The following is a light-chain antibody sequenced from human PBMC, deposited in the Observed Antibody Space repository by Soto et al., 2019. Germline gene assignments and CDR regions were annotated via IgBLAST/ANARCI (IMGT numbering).Light chain of an antibody. CDR1: QSISNY. CDR3: EQCYSSPPT. CDR2: AAS. V-gene: IGKV1-39*01. Sequence: DLQMTQSPSSLSASVGDRVTITCRASQSISNYLNWNQHNPGKAPNLRFYAASTLQSRVPSRFSASRSGTDFTLTIAHLQPADFHSYDCEQCYSSPPTCGRRTKL. J-gene: IGKJ2*01.